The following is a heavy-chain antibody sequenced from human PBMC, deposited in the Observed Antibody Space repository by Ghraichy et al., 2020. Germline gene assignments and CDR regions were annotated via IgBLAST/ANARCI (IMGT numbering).Heavy chain of an antibody. CDR3: TRENYDSSGYYFDY. J-gene: IGHJ4*02. CDR1: GFTFGDYA. CDR2: IRSKAYGGTT. V-gene: IGHV3-49*03. D-gene: IGHD3-22*01. Sequence: GGSLRLSCTASGFTFGDYAMSWFRQAPGKGLEWVGFIRSKAYGGTTEYAASVKGRFTISRDDSKSIAYLQMNSLKTEDTAVYYCTRENYDSSGYYFDYWGQGTLVTVSS.